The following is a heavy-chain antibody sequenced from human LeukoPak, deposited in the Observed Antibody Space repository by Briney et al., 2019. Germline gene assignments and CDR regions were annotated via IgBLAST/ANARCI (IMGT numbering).Heavy chain of an antibody. D-gene: IGHD6-13*01. Sequence: QSGPTLVKPTQTLTLTCTFSGFSLSTSGVGVGWIRQPLVKALEWLALIYWNDDKRYSPSLKSRLTITKDTSKNQVVLTMTNMDPVDTATYYCATIAAAGTDFDYWGQGTLVTVSS. V-gene: IGHV2-5*01. CDR3: ATIAAAGTDFDY. CDR1: GFSLSTSGVG. CDR2: IYWNDDK. J-gene: IGHJ4*02.